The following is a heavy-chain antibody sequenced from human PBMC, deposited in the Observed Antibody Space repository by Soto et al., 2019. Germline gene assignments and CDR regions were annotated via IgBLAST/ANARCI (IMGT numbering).Heavy chain of an antibody. Sequence: ESGGGVVQPGRSLRLSCAASGFTFSSFGMHWVRQVPGKGLEWVALISYDGSKKYYADSVKGRFTISRDKSKNTLYPQMNSLRVEDTAVYYCAKDRGWSSADLDYWGQGTLVTVSS. D-gene: IGHD6-19*01. CDR1: GFTFSSFG. CDR3: AKDRGWSSADLDY. J-gene: IGHJ4*02. V-gene: IGHV3-30*18. CDR2: ISYDGSKK.